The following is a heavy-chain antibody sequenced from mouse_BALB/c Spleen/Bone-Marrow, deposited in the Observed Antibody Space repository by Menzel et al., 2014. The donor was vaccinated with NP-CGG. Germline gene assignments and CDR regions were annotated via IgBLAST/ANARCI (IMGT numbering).Heavy chain of an antibody. J-gene: IGHJ3*01. CDR3: ARDYRYDAWFAY. V-gene: IGHV1S56*01. Sequence: QVHVKQSGPELVKPGASVRISCKASGYTFTSYYIHWVKQRPGQGPEWIGWIYPGNVNTKYNEKFKGKATLTADKSSSTAYMQLSSLTSEDSAVYFCARDYRYDAWFAYWGQGTLSLSLQ. D-gene: IGHD2-14*01. CDR2: IYPGNVNT. CDR1: GYTFTSYY.